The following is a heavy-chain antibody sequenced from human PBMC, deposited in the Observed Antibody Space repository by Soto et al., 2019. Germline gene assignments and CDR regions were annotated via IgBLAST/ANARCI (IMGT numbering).Heavy chain of an antibody. CDR1: GFTFSSYA. CDR3: AKGKIVVVTAIPCY. CDR2: ISGSGGST. J-gene: IGHJ4*02. D-gene: IGHD2-21*02. V-gene: IGHV3-23*01. Sequence: EVQLLESGGGLVQPGGSLRLSCAASGFTFSSYAMSWVRQAPGKGLEWVSAISGSGGSTYYADSVKGRFTISRDNSKNTLDLQMNSLRAEDTAVYYCAKGKIVVVTAIPCYWGQGTLVTVSS.